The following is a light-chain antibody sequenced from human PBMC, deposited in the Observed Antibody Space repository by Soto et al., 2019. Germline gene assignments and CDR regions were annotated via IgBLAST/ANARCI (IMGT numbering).Light chain of an antibody. J-gene: IGLJ2*01. CDR2: EVY. V-gene: IGLV2-8*01. CDR3: SAYAGSSTWV. CDR1: SSDVGGYNY. Sequence: QSAPTQPPSASGSPGQSVTFSCTGTSSDVGGYNYVSWYQQYPGKAPKLMIYEVYKRPSGVPDRFSGSKSGNTASLTVSGLQPEDEADYYRSAYAGSSTWVFGGGTKLTVL.